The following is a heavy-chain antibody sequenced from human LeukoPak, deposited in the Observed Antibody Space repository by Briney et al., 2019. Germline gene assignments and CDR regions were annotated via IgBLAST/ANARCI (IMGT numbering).Heavy chain of an antibody. J-gene: IGHJ3*02. CDR3: ATASVPGAIEGPFDALDT. Sequence: SVKVSCKSSGGSFRYYDISWVRQAPGQGLEWMGRIIPLYATTKYAQRFQGRVTIIADASATTAYMELSSLRSEDTAVYYCATASVPGAIEGPFDALDTWGQGTMVTVSS. V-gene: IGHV1-69*01. CDR1: GGSFRYYD. D-gene: IGHD2-2*02. CDR2: IIPLYATT.